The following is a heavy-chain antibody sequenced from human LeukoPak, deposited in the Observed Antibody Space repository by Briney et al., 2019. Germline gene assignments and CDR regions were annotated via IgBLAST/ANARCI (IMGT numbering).Heavy chain of an antibody. D-gene: IGHD3-22*01. J-gene: IGHJ4*02. CDR1: EFTFSSYA. CDR3: ARDNHYDSSGYFTFDY. Sequence: GGSLRLSCAASEFTFSSYAMGWVRQAPGKGLEWVSGIGGSGGSTYYADSVKGRFTISRDNAKNSLYLQMNSLRAEDTAVYYCARDNHYDSSGYFTFDYWGQGTLVTVSS. V-gene: IGHV3-23*01. CDR2: IGGSGGST.